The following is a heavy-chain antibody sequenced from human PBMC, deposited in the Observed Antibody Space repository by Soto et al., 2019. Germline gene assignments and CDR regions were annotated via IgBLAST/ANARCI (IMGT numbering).Heavy chain of an antibody. CDR1: GYTLTELS. Sequence: ASVKVSCKVSGYTLTELSMHWVRQAPGKGLEWMGGFDPEDGETVYAQKFQGRVTMTEDTSTDTAYMELSSLRSEDTAVYYCASLKWTTVVTHDFDYWGQGTLVTVSS. D-gene: IGHD4-17*01. CDR2: FDPEDGET. J-gene: IGHJ4*02. CDR3: ASLKWTTVVTHDFDY. V-gene: IGHV1-24*01.